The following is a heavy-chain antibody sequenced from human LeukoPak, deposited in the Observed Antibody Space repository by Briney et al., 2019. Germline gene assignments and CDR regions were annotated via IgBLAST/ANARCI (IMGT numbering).Heavy chain of an antibody. V-gene: IGHV3-48*03. D-gene: IGHD3-16*01. Sequence: GGSLRLSCAASGFTFSAYEMNWVRQAPGKGLEWLSYTSSSGSTIYYADSVKGRFTISRDNARNSLYLQMNSLRAEDTAAYYCAKKGDGLDVWGQGTTVTVSS. CDR3: AKKGDGLDV. CDR2: TSSSGSTI. J-gene: IGHJ6*02. CDR1: GFTFSAYE.